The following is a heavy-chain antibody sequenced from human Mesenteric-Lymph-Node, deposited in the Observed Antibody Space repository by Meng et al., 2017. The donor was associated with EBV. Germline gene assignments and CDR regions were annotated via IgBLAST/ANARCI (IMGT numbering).Heavy chain of an antibody. CDR1: VYTFRNHF. CDR2: INPGGGST. J-gene: IGHJ4*02. D-gene: IGHD3-22*01. Sequence: QVTLVQLGAEVKRPXXXXXXXAPTLVYTFRNHFIHWVRQAPGQGLEWVGVINPGGGSTNYAQKFQGRVTMTRDTSTPTVYMELNSLRSEDTAVYYCARVGTYYYDSSSDAYDYWGQGTLVTVSS. V-gene: IGHV1-46*01. CDR3: ARVGTYYYDSSSDAYDY.